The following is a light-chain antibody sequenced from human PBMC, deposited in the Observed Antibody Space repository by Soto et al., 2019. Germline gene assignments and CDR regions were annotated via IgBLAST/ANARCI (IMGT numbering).Light chain of an antibody. J-gene: IGKJ1*01. CDR3: QQRRNWPA. V-gene: IGKV3-11*01. CDR1: QSVSSY. CDR2: DAS. Sequence: EIVLTQSPATLSLSPGERATLSCRASQSVSSYLAWYQQKPGQAPRLLIYDASNRATGIPARFSGSGSGTEFTLTISSLEPEDFAVYYCQQRRNWPAFGQGTKGEIK.